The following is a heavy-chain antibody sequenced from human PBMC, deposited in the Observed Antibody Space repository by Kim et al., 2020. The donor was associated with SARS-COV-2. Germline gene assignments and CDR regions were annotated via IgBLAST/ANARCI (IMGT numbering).Heavy chain of an antibody. CDR3: ARQSLRDAFDI. CDR2: IYYSGST. Sequence: SETLSLTCTVSGGSISSSSYYWGWIRQPPGKGLEWIGSIYYSGSTYYNPSLKSRVTISVDTSKNQFSLKLSSVTAADTAVYYCARQSLRDAFDIWGQGTMVTVSS. V-gene: IGHV4-39*01. J-gene: IGHJ3*02. CDR1: GGSISSSSYY.